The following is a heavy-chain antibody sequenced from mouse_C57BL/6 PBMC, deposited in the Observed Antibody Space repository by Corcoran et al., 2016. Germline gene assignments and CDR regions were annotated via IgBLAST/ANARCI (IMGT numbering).Heavy chain of an antibody. Sequence: EVQLQQSGPELVKPGASVKISCKASGYTFTDYYMNWVKQSHGKSLEWIGDINPNNGGTSYNQKFKGKATLTVDKSSSTAYMELRSLTSEDSAVYYCARSHSKGAIDYWGQGTSVTVSS. CDR3: ARSHSKGAIDY. V-gene: IGHV1-26*01. CDR1: GYTFTDYY. CDR2: INPNNGGT. J-gene: IGHJ4*01. D-gene: IGHD2-5*01.